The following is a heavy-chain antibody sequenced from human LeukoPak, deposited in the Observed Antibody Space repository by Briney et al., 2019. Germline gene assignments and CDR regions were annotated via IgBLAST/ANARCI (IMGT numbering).Heavy chain of an antibody. D-gene: IGHD6-19*01. CDR3: ASLSGYRSAY. V-gene: IGHV4-59*08. Sequence: SETLSLTCTVSGGSISSYYWSWIRQPPGKGLEWIGYIYYSGSTNYNPSLKSRVTISVDTSKNQFSLKLSSVTAADTAVYYCASLSGYRSAYWGQGTLVTVSA. J-gene: IGHJ4*02. CDR1: GGSISSYY. CDR2: IYYSGST.